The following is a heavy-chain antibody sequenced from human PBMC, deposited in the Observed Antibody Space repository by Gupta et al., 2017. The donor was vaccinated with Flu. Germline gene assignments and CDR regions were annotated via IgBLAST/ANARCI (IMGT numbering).Heavy chain of an antibody. D-gene: IGHD2-15*01. Sequence: SYDGSNKYYADSVKGRFTISRDNSKNTLYLQMNSLRAEDTAVYYCAKCYWEMAVVVVAATDYWGQGTLVTVSS. V-gene: IGHV3-30*18. CDR2: SYDGSNK. CDR3: AKCYWEMAVVVVAATDY. J-gene: IGHJ4*02.